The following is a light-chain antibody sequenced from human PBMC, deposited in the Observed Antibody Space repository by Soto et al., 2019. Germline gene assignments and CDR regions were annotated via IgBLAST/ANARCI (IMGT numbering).Light chain of an antibody. Sequence: NFMLTQPHSVSESPGKTVTISCTRSSGSIASNYVQWYRQRPGSAAITVIYDDNQRPSGVPVRFSGSIDRSSNSASLTISGLKTEDEADYCCQSYENNIHVIFGGGTKVTVL. CDR1: SGSIASNY. J-gene: IGLJ2*01. CDR3: QSYENNIHVI. V-gene: IGLV6-57*04. CDR2: DDN.